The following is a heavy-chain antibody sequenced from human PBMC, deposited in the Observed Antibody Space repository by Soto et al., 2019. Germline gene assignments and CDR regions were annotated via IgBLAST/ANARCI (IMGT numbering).Heavy chain of an antibody. V-gene: IGHV4-30-4*01. J-gene: IGHJ6*02. CDR2: IYDSGST. D-gene: IGHD6-6*01. CDR1: GGSISSADYY. CDR3: ARGIAARPACLGMDV. Sequence: SETLSLTCTVSGGSISSADYYWTWIRQPPGKGLEWIGYIYDSGSTSDNTSLKSRVTISVDPSKNQFSLKLSSVTAADTAVYYCARGIAARPACLGMDVWGQGTTVTVSS.